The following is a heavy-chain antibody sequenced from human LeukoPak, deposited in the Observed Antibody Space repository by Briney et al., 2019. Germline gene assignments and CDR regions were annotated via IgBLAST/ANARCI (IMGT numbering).Heavy chain of an antibody. CDR2: ISYDGSNK. CDR3: ASRSWTVDY. J-gene: IGHJ4*02. Sequence: GGSLRLSCAASGFTFSSYGMHWVRQAPGKGLEWVAVISYDGSNKYYADSVKGRFTISRDNSKNTLYLQMNSLRAEDTAVYYCASRSWTVDYWGQGTLVTVSS. CDR1: GFTFSSYG. V-gene: IGHV3-30*03. D-gene: IGHD6-13*01.